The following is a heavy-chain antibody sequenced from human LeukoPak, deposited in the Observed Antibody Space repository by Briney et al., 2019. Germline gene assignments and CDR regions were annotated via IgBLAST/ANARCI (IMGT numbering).Heavy chain of an antibody. CDR1: GGSIISNSYY. Sequence: SETLSLTCTVSGGSIISNSYYWGWIRQPPGKGLGWIGSIYYSGSPYYNASLKGRVTISVDTSKNQFFLKLSSVTAADTAVYYSVKEEMGTFHFEKWGQGTLVTVSS. V-gene: IGHV4-39*01. D-gene: IGHD3-9*01. J-gene: IGHJ4*02. CDR3: VKEEMGTFHFEK. CDR2: IYYSGSP.